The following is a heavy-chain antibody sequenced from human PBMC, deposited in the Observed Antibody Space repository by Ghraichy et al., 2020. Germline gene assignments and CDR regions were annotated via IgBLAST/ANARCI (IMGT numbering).Heavy chain of an antibody. D-gene: IGHD6-19*01. J-gene: IGHJ2*01. CDR1: GFTFSDYY. CDR2: ISSSGSTI. CDR3: ARDGLNWYFDL. Sequence: GESLNISCAASGFTFSDYYMSWIRQAPGKGLEWVSYISSSGSTIYYADSVKGRFTISRDNAKNSLYLQMNSLRAEDTAVYYCARDGLNWYFDLWGRGTLVTVSS. V-gene: IGHV3-11*01.